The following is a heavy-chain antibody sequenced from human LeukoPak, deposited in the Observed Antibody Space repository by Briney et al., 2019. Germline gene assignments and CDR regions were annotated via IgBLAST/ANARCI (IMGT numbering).Heavy chain of an antibody. D-gene: IGHD6-19*01. V-gene: IGHV4-59*01. CDR3: ARVGYSSGWRPFDY. CDR2: IYYSGST. Sequence: SETLSLTCTVSGDSISSYYWSWIRQPPGKGLEWIGYIYYSGSTNYNPSLKSRVTISVDTSKNQFSLKLSSVTAADTAVYYCARVGYSSGWRPFDYWGQGTLVTVSS. CDR1: GDSISSYY. J-gene: IGHJ4*02.